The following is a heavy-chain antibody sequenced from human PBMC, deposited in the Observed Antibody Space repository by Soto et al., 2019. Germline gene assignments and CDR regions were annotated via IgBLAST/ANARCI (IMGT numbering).Heavy chain of an antibody. Sequence: SETLSLTCAVSGGSISSSSYYWGWIRQPPGKGLEWIGSIYYSGSTYNNPSLKSRVTISVDTSKNQFSLKLSSVTAADSSVYYCARGLERITIFGVAYCYDGMDVWGQGSTVT. CDR2: IYYSGST. CDR1: GGSISSSSYY. J-gene: IGHJ6*01. V-gene: IGHV4-39*01. CDR3: ARGLERITIFGVAYCYDGMDV. D-gene: IGHD3-3*01.